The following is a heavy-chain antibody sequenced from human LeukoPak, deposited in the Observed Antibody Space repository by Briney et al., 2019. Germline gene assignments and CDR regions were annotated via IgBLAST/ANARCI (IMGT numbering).Heavy chain of an antibody. D-gene: IGHD3-16*01. CDR3: ARVVTGPAAFDI. CDR2: INHSGST. V-gene: IGHV4-34*01. Sequence: SETLSLTCTVYGGSFIGYYWSWIRQPPGKGLEWNGEINHSGSTNYNPSLKSRVTISVDTSKTQFSLKLSSVTAADTAVYYCARVVTGPAAFDIWGQGTMVTVSS. CDR1: GGSFIGYY. J-gene: IGHJ3*02.